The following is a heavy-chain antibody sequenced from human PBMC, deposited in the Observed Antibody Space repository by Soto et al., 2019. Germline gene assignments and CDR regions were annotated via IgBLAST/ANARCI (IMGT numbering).Heavy chain of an antibody. CDR1: GASITTYY. CDR3: ARDLKEYSSDGKCNWFHP. D-gene: IGHD2-15*01. Sequence: QVQLQESGPGLVKPSDTLSLTCTVSGASITTYYWSWIRQPPGKGLEWIGYISYSGSTDYNPPLKSRVTISCAASKNQISLQVRSATAADAAVYYCARDLKEYSSDGKCNWFHPWGQGTLVTVSS. J-gene: IGHJ5*02. V-gene: IGHV4-59*01. CDR2: ISYSGST.